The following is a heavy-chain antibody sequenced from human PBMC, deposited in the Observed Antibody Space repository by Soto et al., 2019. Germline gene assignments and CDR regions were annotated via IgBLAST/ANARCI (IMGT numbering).Heavy chain of an antibody. J-gene: IGHJ4*02. D-gene: IGHD3-22*01. V-gene: IGHV1-69*13. Sequence: SVKVSCKASGGTFSSYAISWVRQAPGQGLEWMGGIIPIFGTANYAQKFQGRVTITADESTSTAYMELSSLRSEDTAVYYCARDLRYYYDSSGYYLAYWGQGTLVTVSS. CDR3: ARDLRYYYDSSGYYLAY. CDR2: IIPIFGTA. CDR1: GGTFSSYA.